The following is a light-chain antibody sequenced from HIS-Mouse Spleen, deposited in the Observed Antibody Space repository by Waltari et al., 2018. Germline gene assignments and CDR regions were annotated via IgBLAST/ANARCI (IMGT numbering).Light chain of an antibody. Sequence: DIVMTQSPDSLAVSLGERATINCKSSQSVLYSSNNKNYLAWYQQKPGQPPTLLIYWASTRESGVPDRCSGSGSGTDFTLTISSLQAEDVAVYYCQQYYSTPFTFGPGTKVDIK. CDR3: QQYYSTPFT. CDR2: WAS. J-gene: IGKJ3*01. V-gene: IGKV4-1*01. CDR1: QSVLYSSNNKNY.